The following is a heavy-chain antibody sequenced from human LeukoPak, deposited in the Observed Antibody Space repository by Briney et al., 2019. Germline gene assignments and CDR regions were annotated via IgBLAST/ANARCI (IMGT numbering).Heavy chain of an antibody. Sequence: GASVKVSCKVSGYTLTQISMHWVRQAPGKGLEWMGGFNPENGKTFYAQRFQGRVSMTDDTSTDTAYLELSSLRSEDTAVYYCARDELHTYYYYFYYMDVWGKGTTVTVSS. CDR1: GYTLTQIS. CDR2: FNPENGKT. CDR3: ARDELHTYYYYFYYMDV. V-gene: IGHV1-24*01. D-gene: IGHD1-26*01. J-gene: IGHJ6*03.